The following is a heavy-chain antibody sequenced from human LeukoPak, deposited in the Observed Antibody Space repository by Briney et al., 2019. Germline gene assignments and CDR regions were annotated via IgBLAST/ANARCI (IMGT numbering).Heavy chain of an antibody. Sequence: ASVKVSCKASGYTFIDYYMHWVRQAPGQGLEWMGWINPNSGATNYAQKFQRWVTMTRDTSITTAYRELSRLTSDDTAVYYCARGGGSGSYILGYWGQGTLVTVSS. CDR1: GYTFIDYY. J-gene: IGHJ4*02. CDR3: ARGGGSGSYILGY. CDR2: INPNSGAT. V-gene: IGHV1-2*04. D-gene: IGHD3-10*01.